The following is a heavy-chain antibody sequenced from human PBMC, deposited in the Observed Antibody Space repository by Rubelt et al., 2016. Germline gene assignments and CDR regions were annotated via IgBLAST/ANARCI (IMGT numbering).Heavy chain of an antibody. V-gene: IGHV4-59*12. CDR3: ARIYDISAVDI. Sequence: QVQLQESGPGLVKPSETLSLTCTVSGGSISSYYWGWIRQPPGKGLEWIGYIYYSGSTNYNPYLRRRVTISVDTFKNKFCLKLSARTAADTAVYYCARIYDISAVDIWGQGTMVTVSS. CDR2: IYYSGST. J-gene: IGHJ3*02. CDR1: GGSISSYY. D-gene: IGHD3-22*01.